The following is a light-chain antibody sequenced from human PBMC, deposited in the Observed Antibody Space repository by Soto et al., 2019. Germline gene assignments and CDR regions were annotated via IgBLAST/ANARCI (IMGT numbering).Light chain of an antibody. CDR1: TGVVGAYTF. CDR2: DAN. CDR3: CSYAGSVTWV. V-gene: IGLV2-11*01. J-gene: IGLJ3*02. Sequence: QSVLTQPRSVPGSPGQSVTISCTGTTGVVGAYTFVSWYQLHPDKAPKLMIYDANKRPSGVPDRFSASKSGNTASLTISGLQAEDEADYYCCSYAGSVTWVFGGGTKLTVL.